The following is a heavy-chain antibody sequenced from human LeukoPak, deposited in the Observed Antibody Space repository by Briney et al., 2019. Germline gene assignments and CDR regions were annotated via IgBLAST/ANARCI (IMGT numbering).Heavy chain of an antibody. CDR2: ISSSSTI. CDR1: GFTFSSYS. V-gene: IGHV3-48*01. J-gene: IGHJ4*02. Sequence: GGSLRLSCAASGFTFSSYSMNWVRQAPGKGLEWVSYISSSSTIYYADSVKGRFTISRDNAKNSLYLQMNSLRAEDTAVYYCARGRRVLDDYWGQGTLVTVSS. CDR3: ARGRRVLDDY. D-gene: IGHD1-1*01.